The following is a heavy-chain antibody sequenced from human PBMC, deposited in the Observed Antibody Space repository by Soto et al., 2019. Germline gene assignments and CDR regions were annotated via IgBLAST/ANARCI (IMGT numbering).Heavy chain of an antibody. CDR3: ARWSYLDY. D-gene: IGHD3-3*01. J-gene: IGHJ4*02. Sequence: GSLRLSCAASGFSFGSYALSWVRQAPGKGLEWVSTISGSDGKTFYAYSVKGRSSISRDTSQSTLYLQMNSLRADDTAMYYCARWSYLDYWGQGTRVTVSS. V-gene: IGHV3-23*01. CDR2: ISGSDGKT. CDR1: GFSFGSYA.